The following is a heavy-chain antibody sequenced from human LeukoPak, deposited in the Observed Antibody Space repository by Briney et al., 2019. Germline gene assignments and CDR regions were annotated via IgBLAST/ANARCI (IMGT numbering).Heavy chain of an antibody. D-gene: IGHD3-22*01. Sequence: ASVKVSFMASGYTFTNYFMHWVRQAPGQGLEWMGLINPSGGTTSYAQKFQGRVTITADESTSTLYMELRSLRSEDTAIYYCARDDYYDSSAYRENPFDVWGQGTMVTVSS. J-gene: IGHJ3*01. CDR2: INPSGGTT. CDR1: GYTFTNYF. V-gene: IGHV1-46*01. CDR3: ARDDYYDSSAYRENPFDV.